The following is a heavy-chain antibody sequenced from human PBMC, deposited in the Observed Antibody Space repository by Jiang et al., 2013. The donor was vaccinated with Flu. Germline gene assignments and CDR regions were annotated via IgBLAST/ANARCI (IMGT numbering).Heavy chain of an antibody. CDR3: ARVSGGAPVYYFDY. V-gene: IGHV1-18*01. CDR2: ISPYNGFT. CDR1: GYTFASHG. Sequence: EVKKPGASVKVSCKASGYTFASHGINWVRQAPGHGLEWMGWISPYNGFTNYAQNLQGRVTMTTDTSTSTAYMELRSLRSDDTAVYFCARVSGGAPVYYFDYWGQGVLVTVSS. D-gene: IGHD2-8*02. J-gene: IGHJ4*02.